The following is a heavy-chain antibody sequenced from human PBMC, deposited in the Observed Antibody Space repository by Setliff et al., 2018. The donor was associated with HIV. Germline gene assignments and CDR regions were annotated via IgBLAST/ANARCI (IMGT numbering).Heavy chain of an antibody. V-gene: IGHV3-74*01. CDR1: GFTFSNYW. Sequence: GGSLRLSCEASGFTFSNYWMYWVRQAPGKGLVWVSRIERDGSSTHYADSVKGRFTISRDNSKNTLYLQMNSLRVEDTAVYYCARDPAYGAIDYWGQGTLVTVSS. CDR3: ARDPAYGAIDY. CDR2: IERDGSST. D-gene: IGHD4-17*01. J-gene: IGHJ4*02.